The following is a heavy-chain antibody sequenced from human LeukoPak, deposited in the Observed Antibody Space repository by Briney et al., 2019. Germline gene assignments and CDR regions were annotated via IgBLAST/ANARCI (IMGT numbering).Heavy chain of an antibody. J-gene: IGHJ4*02. CDR3: ARDYYDSSGYSDY. Sequence: GGSLRLSCAASRFTFSDYYMSWIRQAPEKGLEWASYISGSGSTVYYADSMKGRFTISRDNAKNSLYLQMNSLRAEDTAVYYCARDYYDSSGYSDYWGQGTLVTVSS. V-gene: IGHV3-11*01. D-gene: IGHD3-22*01. CDR2: ISGSGSTV. CDR1: RFTFSDYY.